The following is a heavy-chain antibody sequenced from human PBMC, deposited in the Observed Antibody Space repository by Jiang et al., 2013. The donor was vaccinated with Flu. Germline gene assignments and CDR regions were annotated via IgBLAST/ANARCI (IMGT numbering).Heavy chain of an antibody. CDR1: TFSSYG. D-gene: IGHD2-15*01. CDR2: IWYDGSNK. CDR3: ARDRYREDIVGSTFDY. J-gene: IGHJ4*02. Sequence: TFSSYGMHWVRQAPGKGLEWVAVIWYDGSNKYYADSVKGRFTISRDNSKNTLYLQMNSLRAEDTAVYYCARDRYREDIVGSTFDYWGQGTLVTVSS. V-gene: IGHV3-33*01.